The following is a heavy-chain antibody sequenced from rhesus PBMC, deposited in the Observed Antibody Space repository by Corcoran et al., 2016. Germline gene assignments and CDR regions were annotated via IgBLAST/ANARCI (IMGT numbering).Heavy chain of an antibody. CDR2: IYVSGSST. CDR1: GGSISSSY. V-gene: IGHV4-169*02. Sequence: QLQLQESGPGLVKPSETLSVTCAVSGGSISSSYWSWIRQAPGKRLEWIGYIYVSGSSTNYNPSLKRRVTLSVDTSKNQLSLKLSSVTAADTAVYYCASDRYCTGSGCYALDYWGQGVLVTVSS. D-gene: IGHD2-21*01. J-gene: IGHJ4*01. CDR3: ASDRYCTGSGCYALDY.